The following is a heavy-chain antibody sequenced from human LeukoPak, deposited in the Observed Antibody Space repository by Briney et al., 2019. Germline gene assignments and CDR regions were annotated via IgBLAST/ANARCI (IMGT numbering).Heavy chain of an antibody. CDR1: RYTFINYH. CDR2: INPTSGVT. J-gene: IGHJ4*02. Sequence: ASVQLSCKASRYTFINYHVHWVRQAPGQGLEWMGIINPTSGVTGYAQKFQGRLTVTRDTFTSTVYMELNSLIPEDSAVYYCVRGIGIAARLLGDWGRGTLVTVSS. D-gene: IGHD6-6*01. V-gene: IGHV1-46*01. CDR3: VRGIGIAARLLGD.